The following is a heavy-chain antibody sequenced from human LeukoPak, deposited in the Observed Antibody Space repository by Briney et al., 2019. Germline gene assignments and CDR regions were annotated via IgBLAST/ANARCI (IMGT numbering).Heavy chain of an antibody. D-gene: IGHD3-22*01. CDR2: MNGSGGST. CDR1: RFASRNYA. CDR3: AKERGGSYYDSSYYFYS. J-gene: IGHJ4*02. V-gene: IGHV3-23*01. Sequence: GGSLRLSCSTSRFASRNYAISWFRQPPGKGLEGVPAMNGSGGSTYYTDCVKGRFTIPRHNSKNTLSRQVNSQSADDTAVYSCAKERGGSYYDSSYYFYSGGEGTLVTVST.